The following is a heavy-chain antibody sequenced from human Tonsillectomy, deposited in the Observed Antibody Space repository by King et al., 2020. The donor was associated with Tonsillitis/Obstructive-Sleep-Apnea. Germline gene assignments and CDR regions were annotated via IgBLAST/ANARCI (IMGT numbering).Heavy chain of an antibody. CDR1: GFTFSDHY. J-gene: IGHJ4*02. CDR3: ARVRCRGGYYALDH. Sequence: VQLVESGGGLVQPGGSLRLSCAASGFTFSDHYMDWVRQAPGKGLEWVGRTRNKANSYTTEYAASVKGRFTISRDDSKNSLYLQMNSLKSEDTAVYYCARVRCRGGYYALDHWGQGTLVTVSS. V-gene: IGHV3-72*01. D-gene: IGHD2-15*01. CDR2: TRNKANSYTT.